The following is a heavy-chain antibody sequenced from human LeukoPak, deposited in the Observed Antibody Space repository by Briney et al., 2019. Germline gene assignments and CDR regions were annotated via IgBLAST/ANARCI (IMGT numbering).Heavy chain of an antibody. CDR1: GGSINSYY. CDR2: SYASGST. J-gene: IGHJ3*02. CDR3: AREEWDLRAFDI. V-gene: IGHV4-4*07. Sequence: SETLSLTCTVSGGSINSYYWTWIRQPAGKGLEWIGRSYASGSTNYNPSLKSRVTISVDTSKNQFSLKLSSVTAADTAVYYCAREEWDLRAFDIWGQGTMVTVSS. D-gene: IGHD1-26*01.